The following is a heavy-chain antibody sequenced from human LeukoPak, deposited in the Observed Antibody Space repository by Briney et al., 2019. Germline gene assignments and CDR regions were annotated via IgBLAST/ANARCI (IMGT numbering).Heavy chain of an antibody. CDR2: INHSGST. CDR3: ASHSRSAFDI. Sequence: SETLSLTCAVYGGSFSGYYWSWIRQPPGKGLEWIGEINHSGSTNYNPSLKSRVTISVDTSKNQFSLKLSSVTAAGTAVYYCASHSRSAFDIWGQGTMVTVSS. CDR1: GGSFSGYY. V-gene: IGHV4-34*01. J-gene: IGHJ3*02.